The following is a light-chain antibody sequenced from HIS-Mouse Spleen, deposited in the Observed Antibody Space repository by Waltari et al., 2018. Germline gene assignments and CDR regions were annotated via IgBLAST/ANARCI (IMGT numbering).Light chain of an antibody. Sequence: QSALTQPASVSGSPGQSITISCTGTSSDVGSYNLVSWYQQHPGKAPKLMIYEGSKRPPGVSKRFSGAKSGNTASLTISGRQAEDEADYYCCSYAGSSTLVFGGGTKLTVL. V-gene: IGLV2-23*01. CDR2: EGS. CDR1: SSDVGSYNL. CDR3: CSYAGSSTLV. J-gene: IGLJ2*01.